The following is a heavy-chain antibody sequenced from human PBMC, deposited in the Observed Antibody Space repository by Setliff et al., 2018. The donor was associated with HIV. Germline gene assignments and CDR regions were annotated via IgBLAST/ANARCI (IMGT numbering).Heavy chain of an antibody. V-gene: IGHV3-23*03. Sequence: PGGSLRLSCAASGFTFSSYAMNWVRQAPGKGLEWVSVIYTGDSSSYYADSVKGRFTISRDNSKNTLYLQMNSLRAEDTAVDYCATRGWSGNSAFDIWGQGTMVTVSS. D-gene: IGHD3-3*01. CDR1: GFTFSSYA. CDR2: IYTGDSSS. J-gene: IGHJ3*02. CDR3: ATRGWSGNSAFDI.